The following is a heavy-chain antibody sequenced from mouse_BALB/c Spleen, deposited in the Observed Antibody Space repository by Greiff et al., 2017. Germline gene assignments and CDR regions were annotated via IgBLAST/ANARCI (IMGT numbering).Heavy chain of an antibody. D-gene: IGHD2-10*02. V-gene: IGHV3-2*02. CDR2: ISYSGST. CDR1: GYSITSDYA. Sequence: EVKLQESGPGLVKPSQSLSLTCTVTGYSITSDYAWNWIRQFPGNKLEWMGYISYSGSTSYNPSLKSRISITRDTSKNQFFLQLNSVTTEDTATYYCASLPYGNYEGFYAMDYWGQGTSVTVAS. J-gene: IGHJ4*01. CDR3: ASLPYGNYEGFYAMDY.